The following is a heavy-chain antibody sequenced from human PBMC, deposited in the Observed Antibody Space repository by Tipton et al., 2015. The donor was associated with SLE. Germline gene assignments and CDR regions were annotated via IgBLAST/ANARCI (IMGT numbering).Heavy chain of an antibody. V-gene: IGHV3-7*05. CDR1: AFTFSSYW. J-gene: IGHJ6*03. D-gene: IGHD2-2*01. Sequence: SLRLSCTASAFTFSSYWMTWVRQAPGKGLEWVANIKQDGSEKYYVDSVKGRFTISRDNAKNSLYLQMNSLRAEDTAVYYCARDQRVVVPASISYYYYMDVWGKGTTVTVSS. CDR3: ARDQRVVVPASISYYYYMDV. CDR2: IKQDGSEK.